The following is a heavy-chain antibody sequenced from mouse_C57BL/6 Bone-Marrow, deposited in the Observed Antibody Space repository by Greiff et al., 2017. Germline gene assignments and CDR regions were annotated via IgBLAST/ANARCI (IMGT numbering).Heavy chain of an antibody. CDR1: GYTFTDYN. D-gene: IGHD2-2*01. Sequence: EVQLQQSGPELVKPGASVKMSCKASGYTFTDYNMHWVKQSHGKRLEWIGYINPKNGGTSYNQKFKGKATLTVNKSSSTAYMELRSLTSADSAVYYCARVRLWLRRYYYAMDYWGQGTSVTVSS. J-gene: IGHJ4*01. CDR3: ARVRLWLRRYYYAMDY. V-gene: IGHV1-22*01. CDR2: INPKNGGT.